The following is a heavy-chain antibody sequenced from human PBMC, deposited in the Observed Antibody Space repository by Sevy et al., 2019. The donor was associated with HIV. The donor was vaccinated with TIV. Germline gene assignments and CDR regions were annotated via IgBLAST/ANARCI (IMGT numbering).Heavy chain of an antibody. CDR2: IWYDGSKK. D-gene: IGHD4-4*01. CDR3: ARGFHNYLF. V-gene: IGHV3-33*01. J-gene: IGHJ4*02. CDR1: GFTFSSYG. Sequence: GGYLRLSCAASGFTFSSYGMHWVRQAPGKGLEWVAVIWYDGSKKYYTDSVKGRCTISRDNSKNTLYLQMNSLRAEDTAVYSRARGFHNYLFWGQGTAVTVSS.